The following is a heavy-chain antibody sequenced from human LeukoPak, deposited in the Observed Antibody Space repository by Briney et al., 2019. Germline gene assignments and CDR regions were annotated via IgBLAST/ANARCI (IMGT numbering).Heavy chain of an antibody. Sequence: ASVKVSCKASGYTFTRYYMHWVRQAPGQGLEWMGIINPSGGSTSYAQKFQGRVTMTRDTSTRIVYMELSSLRSEDTAVYYCARWGASGLALIYYYGMDVWGQGTTVTVSS. D-gene: IGHD3/OR15-3a*01. J-gene: IGHJ6*02. CDR3: ARWGASGLALIYYYGMDV. CDR2: INPSGGST. V-gene: IGHV1-46*01. CDR1: GYTFTRYY.